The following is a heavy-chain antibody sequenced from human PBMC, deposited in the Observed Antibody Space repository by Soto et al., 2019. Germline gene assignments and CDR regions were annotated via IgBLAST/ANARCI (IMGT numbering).Heavy chain of an antibody. D-gene: IGHD4-17*01. Sequence: DVQLVESGGGLVQPGGSLRLSCAASGFTFSRYSMSWVRQAPGKGLEWVSYISSSGTATYYADSVKGRFTISRDNAKNSRSLQMNSLRDDDTAVYYCARDSYGDYTENYFDYWGQGTLVTVSS. V-gene: IGHV3-48*02. CDR2: ISSSGTAT. CDR1: GFTFSRYS. J-gene: IGHJ4*02. CDR3: ARDSYGDYTENYFDY.